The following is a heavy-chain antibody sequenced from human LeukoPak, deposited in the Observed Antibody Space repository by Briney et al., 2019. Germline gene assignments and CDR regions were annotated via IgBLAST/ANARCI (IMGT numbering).Heavy chain of an antibody. J-gene: IGHJ6*02. Sequence: GGSLRLSCAASGFTFSSYWMHWVRQAPGKGLVWVSRINSDGSSTSYADSVKGRFTISRDNAKNTLYLQMNSLRAEDTAVYYCARDLLVVVRSDYYFYYGLDVWGQGTTVTVSS. CDR3: ARDLLVVVRSDYYFYYGLDV. CDR1: GFTFSSYW. V-gene: IGHV3-74*01. CDR2: INSDGSST. D-gene: IGHD3-22*01.